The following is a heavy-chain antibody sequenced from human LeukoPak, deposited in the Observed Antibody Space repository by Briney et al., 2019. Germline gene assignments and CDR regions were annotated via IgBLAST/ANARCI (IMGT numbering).Heavy chain of an antibody. Sequence: GASVKVSCKASGYTFTSYFMHWVRQAPGQGLEWMGIINPSGGSTSYAQKFQGRVTITRDMSTSTVYMELSSLRSEDMAVYYCARGSRVAPIRYWGQGTLVTVSS. D-gene: IGHD5-24*01. CDR2: INPSGGST. CDR3: ARGSRVAPIRY. J-gene: IGHJ4*02. CDR1: GYTFTSYF. V-gene: IGHV1-46*01.